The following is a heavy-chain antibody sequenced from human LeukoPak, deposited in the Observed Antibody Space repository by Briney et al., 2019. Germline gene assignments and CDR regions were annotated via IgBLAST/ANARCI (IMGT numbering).Heavy chain of an antibody. CDR3: ARDTGEMFDP. V-gene: IGHV3-74*03. J-gene: IGHJ5*02. Sequence: GGSLRLSCTASGFVFNTYWMHWIRQAPGKGLVWVAFISADGTATKYADSVKGRLTISRDNAKDTLYLQMNSLRVDDTAFYYCARDTGEMFDPWGQGTLVTVSS. CDR2: ISADGTAT. CDR1: GFVFNTYW. D-gene: IGHD3-16*01.